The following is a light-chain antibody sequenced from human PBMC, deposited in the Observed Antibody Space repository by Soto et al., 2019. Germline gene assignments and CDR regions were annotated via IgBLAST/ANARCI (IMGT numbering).Light chain of an antibody. V-gene: IGKV1-5*03. CDR2: QAS. CDR1: QSISSW. CDR3: QQYNINSET. J-gene: IGKJ1*01. Sequence: DIQLTQSPSTLSASVGDRVTITCRASQSISSWLAWYQQKPGKAPKLLIYQASSLESGVPSRFSGSGSGTEFTLTISSLQPEDFATYYCQQYNINSETFGQGTKVDIK.